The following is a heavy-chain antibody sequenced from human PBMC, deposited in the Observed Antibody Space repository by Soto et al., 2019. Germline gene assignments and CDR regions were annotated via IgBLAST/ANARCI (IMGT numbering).Heavy chain of an antibody. D-gene: IGHD3-9*01. V-gene: IGHV1-24*01. Sequence: ASVKVSCKVSGYTLTELSMHWVRQAPGKGLEWMGGFDPEDGETIYAQKFQGRVTMTEDTSTDTAYMELSSLRSEDTAVYYCATSDILTGYYFDYWGQGTLITVSS. J-gene: IGHJ4*02. CDR2: FDPEDGET. CDR3: ATSDILTGYYFDY. CDR1: GYTLTELS.